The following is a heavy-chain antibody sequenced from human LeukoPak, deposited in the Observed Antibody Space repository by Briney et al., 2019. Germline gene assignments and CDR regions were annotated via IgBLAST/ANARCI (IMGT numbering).Heavy chain of an antibody. J-gene: IGHJ4*02. Sequence: GGSLRLSCAASGFTFSGYPMIWVRQAPGKGLEWVSGMSGNGGNTYYADSVKGRFTISRDNSKNALYVQMNSLRAEDTAVYYCAKGGNGYYNLHSWGQGTLVTVSS. D-gene: IGHD3-9*01. V-gene: IGHV3-23*01. CDR3: AKGGNGYYNLHS. CDR1: GFTFSGYP. CDR2: MSGNGGNT.